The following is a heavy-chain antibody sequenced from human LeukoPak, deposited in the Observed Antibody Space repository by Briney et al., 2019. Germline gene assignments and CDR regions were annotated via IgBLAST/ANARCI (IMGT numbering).Heavy chain of an antibody. Sequence: GASVKVSCKASGYTFTSYGISWVRQAPGQGLEWMGWISAYNGNTNYAQKLQGRVTMTTDTSTSTAYMELRSLRSDDTAVYYCARVSGTTVVTLEDYWGQGTLVTVSS. D-gene: IGHD4-23*01. V-gene: IGHV1-18*01. CDR2: ISAYNGNT. J-gene: IGHJ4*02. CDR1: GYTFTSYG. CDR3: ARVSGTTVVTLEDY.